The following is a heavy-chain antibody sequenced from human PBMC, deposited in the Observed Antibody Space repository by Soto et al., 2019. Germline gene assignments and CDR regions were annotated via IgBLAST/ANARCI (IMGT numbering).Heavy chain of an antibody. CDR2: MYYSGST. D-gene: IGHD3-22*01. CDR1: GGSISSGGYY. CDR3: ARARGYDSSGYYPRPYFDY. V-gene: IGHV4-31*03. Sequence: QVQLQESGPGLVKPSQTLSLTCTVSGGSISSGGYYWSWIRQHPGKGLGWIGYMYYSGSTYYNPSLKSRVTISVDTSKNQFSLKLSSVTAADTAVYYCARARGYDSSGYYPRPYFDYWGQGTLVTVSS. J-gene: IGHJ4*02.